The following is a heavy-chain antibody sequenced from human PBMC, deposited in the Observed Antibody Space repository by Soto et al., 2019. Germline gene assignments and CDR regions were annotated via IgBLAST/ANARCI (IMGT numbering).Heavy chain of an antibody. J-gene: IGHJ6*02. CDR1: GGSVSSGSYY. CDR3: ARERIPYSSGWPDYYYGMDV. V-gene: IGHV4-61*01. CDR2: IYYSGST. Sequence: PSETLSLTCTVSGGSVSSGSYYWSWIRQPPGKGLEWIGYIYYSGSTNYNPSLKSRVTISVDTSKNQFSLKLSSVTAADTAVYYCARERIPYSSGWPDYYYGMDVWGQGTTVTVSS. D-gene: IGHD6-19*01.